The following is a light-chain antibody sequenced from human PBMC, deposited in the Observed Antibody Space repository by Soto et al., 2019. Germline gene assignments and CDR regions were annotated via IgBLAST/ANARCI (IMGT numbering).Light chain of an antibody. J-gene: IGKJ2*01. CDR1: QSISTE. V-gene: IGKV3-15*01. Sequence: EIVMTQSPATLSVSPGERATLSCSASQSISTELAWYQQKPGQPPRLLIYSASTRATGVPARFTGSVSVSEFTLTISGLQSEDFAVYYCQQGHNWPLTFGQGTRLEI. CDR2: SAS. CDR3: QQGHNWPLT.